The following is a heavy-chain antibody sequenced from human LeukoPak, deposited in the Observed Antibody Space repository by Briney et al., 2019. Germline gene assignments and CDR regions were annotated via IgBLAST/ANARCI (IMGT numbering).Heavy chain of an antibody. CDR2: INPNSGVT. J-gene: IGHJ4*02. CDR3: ARGMPVGGTKIGFDY. CDR1: GYTFTAYF. V-gene: IGHV1-2*02. D-gene: IGHD6-19*01. Sequence: ASVKVSCKASGYTFTAYFMHWVRQAPGQGLEWMGWINPNSGVTNSAQKFQGRVTMTRDTSIRTVYMEVSTMRSEDTAVCYCARGMPVGGTKIGFDYWGQGTLVSVSS.